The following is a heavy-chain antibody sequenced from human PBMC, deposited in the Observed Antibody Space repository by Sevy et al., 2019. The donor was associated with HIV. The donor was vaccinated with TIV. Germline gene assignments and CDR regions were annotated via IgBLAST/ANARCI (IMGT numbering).Heavy chain of an antibody. CDR3: TRGPSGFSGSDLAY. CDR1: GYTFTGYY. CDR2: ISPNSGGT. Sequence: ASVKVSCKASGYTFTGYYIHWVRQAPGLGLEWMGWISPNSGGTNYAQKFQGRATMTRDTSISTAYMELSRLKSNDTAVYYCTRGPSGFSGSDLAYWGQGTLVTVSS. V-gene: IGHV1-2*02. J-gene: IGHJ4*02. D-gene: IGHD3-22*01.